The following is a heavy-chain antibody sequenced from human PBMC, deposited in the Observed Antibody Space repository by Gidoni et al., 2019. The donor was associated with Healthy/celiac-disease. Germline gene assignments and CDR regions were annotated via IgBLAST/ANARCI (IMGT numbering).Heavy chain of an antibody. CDR1: GFPFSSYG. V-gene: IGHV3-30*18. J-gene: IGHJ4*02. D-gene: IGHD4-17*01. CDR3: AKGTTVVTDTEYYFDY. Sequence: QVQLVESGGGVVQPGRSLRLSCAASGFPFSSYGMHWVRQAPGKGLELVAVISYDGSNKYYADSVKGRFTISRDNSKNTLYLQMNSLRAEDTAVYYCAKGTTVVTDTEYYFDYWGQGTLVTVSS. CDR2: ISYDGSNK.